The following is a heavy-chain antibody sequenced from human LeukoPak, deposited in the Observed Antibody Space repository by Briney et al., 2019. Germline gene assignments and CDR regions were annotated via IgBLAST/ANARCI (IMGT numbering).Heavy chain of an antibody. J-gene: IGHJ4*02. CDR2: INPSGGST. CDR1: GYTFTSFY. V-gene: IGHV1-46*01. D-gene: IGHD3-22*01. Sequence: ASVKVSCKASGYTFTSFYMQWVRQAPGQGLEWMGIINPSGGSTNYAQKFQGRVSMTRDASTSTVYMELSSLRSEDTAMYWCARRYYDSSGYDPGLGYWGQGTLVTVSS. CDR3: ARRYYDSSGYDPGLGY.